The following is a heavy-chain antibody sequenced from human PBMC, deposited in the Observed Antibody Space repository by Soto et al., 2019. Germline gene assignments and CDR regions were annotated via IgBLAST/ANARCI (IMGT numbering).Heavy chain of an antibody. CDR3: ARARVVTPIGAFDI. Sequence: EVQLVESGGGLIQPGGSLRLSCAASGFTVSSNYMSWVRQAPGKGLEWVSVIYSGGSTYYADSVKGRFTISRDNSKNTLYLQMNSLRAEDAAVYYCARARVVTPIGAFDIWGQXTMXXXXS. CDR1: GFTVSSNY. CDR2: IYSGGST. V-gene: IGHV3-53*01. D-gene: IGHD3-3*01. J-gene: IGHJ3*02.